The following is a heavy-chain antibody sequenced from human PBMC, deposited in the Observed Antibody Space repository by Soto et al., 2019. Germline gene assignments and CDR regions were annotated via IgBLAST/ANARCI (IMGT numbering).Heavy chain of an antibody. V-gene: IGHV3-23*01. CDR3: AKDRRAGGNSAFYFDF. J-gene: IGHJ4*02. CDR1: GFKFSNYA. D-gene: IGHD3-16*01. Sequence: GGSLRLSCAASGFKFSNYAMSWVRQAPGKGLGWVSLISATGGGTYYADSVKGRFTISRDNSHNTLYLQVHSLTAEDTAVYYCAKDRRAGGNSAFYFDFWGQGAQVTVSS. CDR2: ISATGGGT.